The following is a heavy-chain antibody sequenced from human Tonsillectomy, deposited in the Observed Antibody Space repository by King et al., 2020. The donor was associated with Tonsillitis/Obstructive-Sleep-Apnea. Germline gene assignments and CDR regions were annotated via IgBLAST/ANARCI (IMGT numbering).Heavy chain of an antibody. J-gene: IGHJ4*02. CDR1: GFTFSSYS. CDR2: ISSGSSFT. V-gene: IGHV3-21*01. D-gene: IGHD5-18*01. CDR3: ARASADTPMVVDY. Sequence: VQLVESGGGLVKPGGSLRLSCAASGFTFSSYSMNWVRQAPGKGLEWVSSISSGSSFTYYADAVRGRFTISRDNAKSSLYLQMNSRRAEDTAVYYCARASADTPMVVDYWGQGTLVTVSS.